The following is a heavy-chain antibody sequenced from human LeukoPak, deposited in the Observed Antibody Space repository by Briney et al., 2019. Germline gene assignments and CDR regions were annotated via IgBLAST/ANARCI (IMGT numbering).Heavy chain of an antibody. Sequence: LSGGSLRLSCAASGFTVSSNYMSWVRQAPGKGLEWVSVIYSGGSTYYADSVKGRFTISRDNSKNTLYLQMNSLRAEDTAVYYCARDQRKYSSSSGAFDIWGHGTMVTVSS. V-gene: IGHV3-53*01. D-gene: IGHD6-6*01. J-gene: IGHJ3*02. CDR3: ARDQRKYSSSSGAFDI. CDR1: GFTVSSNY. CDR2: IYSGGST.